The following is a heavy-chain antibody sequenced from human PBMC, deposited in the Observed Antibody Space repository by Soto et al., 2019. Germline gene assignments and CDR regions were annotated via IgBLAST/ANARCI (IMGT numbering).Heavy chain of an antibody. J-gene: IGHJ3*02. CDR1: GYTFTSYD. Sequence: ASVKVSCKASGYTFTSYDINWVRQATGQGLEWMGWMNPNSGNTGYAQKFQGRVTMTRNTSISTAYLQWSSLKASDTAMYYCARHTAMVIDAFDIWGQGTMVTVSS. CDR3: ARHTAMVIDAFDI. D-gene: IGHD5-18*01. V-gene: IGHV1-8*01. CDR2: MNPNSGNT.